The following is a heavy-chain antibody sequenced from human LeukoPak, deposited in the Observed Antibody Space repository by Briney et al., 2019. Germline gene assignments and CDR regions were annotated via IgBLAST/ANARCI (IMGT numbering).Heavy chain of an antibody. Sequence: GGSLRLSCAASGFTFSSYAMHWVRQAPGKGLEWVAAISGSGGSTCYADSVKGRFTISRDNSKNTLYLQMNSLRAEDTAVYYCAKDLSGEAGFDYWGQGTLVTVSS. D-gene: IGHD3-16*01. V-gene: IGHV3-23*01. CDR2: ISGSGGST. J-gene: IGHJ4*02. CDR3: AKDLSGEAGFDY. CDR1: GFTFSSYA.